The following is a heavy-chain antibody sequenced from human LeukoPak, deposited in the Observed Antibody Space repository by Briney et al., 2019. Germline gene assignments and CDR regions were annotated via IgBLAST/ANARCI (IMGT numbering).Heavy chain of an antibody. V-gene: IGHV4-59*11. J-gene: IGHJ4*02. CDR1: GDSISPHY. Sequence: SETLSLTCTVSGDSISPHYWSWIRQSPGRGLEWIGYIYYSGRTEYSPSLRSRVTISVGTSKNHFSLKLTSLTVADTAVYYCARGPTSSGFEYWGQGTLVTVSS. CDR3: ARGPTSSGFEY. D-gene: IGHD3-10*01. CDR2: IYYSGRT.